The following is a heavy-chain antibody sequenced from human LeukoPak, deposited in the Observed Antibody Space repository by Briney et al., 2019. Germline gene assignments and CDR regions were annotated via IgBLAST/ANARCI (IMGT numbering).Heavy chain of an antibody. CDR1: GFTFSSYV. Sequence: GGSLRLSCAASGFTFSSYVMNWVRQAPGKGLEWVSAISDSGVSTYYADSVKGRFTMSRDNSKNMLYLQMNSLTAEDTAVHYCVRAITMIVVVDFDYWGQGTLVTVSS. V-gene: IGHV3-23*01. CDR2: ISDSGVST. D-gene: IGHD3-22*01. CDR3: VRAITMIVVVDFDY. J-gene: IGHJ4*02.